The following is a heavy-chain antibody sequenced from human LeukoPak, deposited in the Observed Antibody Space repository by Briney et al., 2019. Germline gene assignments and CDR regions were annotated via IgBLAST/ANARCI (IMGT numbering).Heavy chain of an antibody. D-gene: IGHD3-22*01. CDR3: AKDHESDGYPCLDH. J-gene: IGHJ4*02. CDR1: GFTFSSYG. V-gene: IGHV3-33*06. Sequence: GGSLRLSCAASGFTFSSYGFHWVRQAPGKGLEWVTLIWYDGTRENYADSVKGRFTISRDNSKNTLYLQMNSLRAEDTAVYYCAKDHESDGYPCLDHWGLGTLVTVSS. CDR2: IWYDGTRE.